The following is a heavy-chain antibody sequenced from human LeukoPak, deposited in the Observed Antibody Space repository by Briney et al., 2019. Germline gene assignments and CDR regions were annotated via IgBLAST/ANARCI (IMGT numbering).Heavy chain of an antibody. V-gene: IGHV4-59*01. CDR3: ARDGRSGWNFDY. CDR1: AGSISSYY. Sequence: SETLSLTCTVSAGSISSYYWNWIRQPPGKGLEWIGYIYSSGTTDYNPSLKSRVTMSIDTSKSQFSLRLSSVTAADTAVYYCARDGRSGWNFDYWGQGTLVTVSS. J-gene: IGHJ4*02. CDR2: IYSSGTT. D-gene: IGHD6-19*01.